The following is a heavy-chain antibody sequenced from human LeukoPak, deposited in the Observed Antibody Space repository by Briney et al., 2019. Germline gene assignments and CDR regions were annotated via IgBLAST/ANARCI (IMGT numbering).Heavy chain of an antibody. Sequence: KPSETLSLTCAVYGGSFNDYYWTWIRQPPGKELEGIGEIYHSGNTNYNPSLKSRVTISVDKSKNQFSLKLSSVTAADTAVYYCARSYSSSWYLSGWFDPWGQGTLVTVSS. CDR1: GGSFNDYY. CDR3: ARSYSSSWYLSGWFDP. V-gene: IGHV4-34*01. J-gene: IGHJ5*02. CDR2: IYHSGNT. D-gene: IGHD6-13*01.